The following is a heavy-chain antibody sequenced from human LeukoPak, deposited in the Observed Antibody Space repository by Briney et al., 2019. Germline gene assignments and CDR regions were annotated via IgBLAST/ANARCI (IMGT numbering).Heavy chain of an antibody. J-gene: IGHJ4*02. CDR3: TRAIYYDSSGYYWFEFDY. V-gene: IGHV3-49*04. Sequence: PGRSLRLSCAASGFTFSSYAMHWVRQAPGKGLEWVGLIRSKAYGGTTEYAASVKGRLTISRDDSKSIAYLQMNSLKTEDTAVYYCTRAIYYDSSGYYWFEFDYWGQGTLVTVSS. CDR1: GFTFSSYA. D-gene: IGHD3-22*01. CDR2: IRSKAYGGTT.